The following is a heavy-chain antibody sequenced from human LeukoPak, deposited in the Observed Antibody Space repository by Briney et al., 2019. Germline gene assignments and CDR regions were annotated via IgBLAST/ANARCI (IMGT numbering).Heavy chain of an antibody. J-gene: IGHJ6*03. Sequence: PSETLSLTCAVYGGSFSGYYWSWIRQPPGKGLEWIGEINHSGSTNYNPSLKSRVTISVDTSKNQFPLKLSSVTAADTAVYYCARNTQVTIGNYYYYMDVWGKGTTVTISS. V-gene: IGHV4-34*01. CDR3: ARNTQVTIGNYYYYMDV. CDR1: GGSFSGYY. CDR2: INHSGST. D-gene: IGHD4-11*01.